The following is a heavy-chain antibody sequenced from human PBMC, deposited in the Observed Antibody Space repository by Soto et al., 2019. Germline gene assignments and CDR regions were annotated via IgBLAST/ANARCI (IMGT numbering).Heavy chain of an antibody. J-gene: IGHJ4*02. CDR1: GHTFTSYG. V-gene: IGHV1-18*01. Sequence: QVHLVQSGAEVKKPGASVKVSCKASGHTFTSYGITWVRQAPGQGLEWMGWISAHNGNTDYAQKLQGRVIVTRDTSTSTAYMELRSLISDDTAVYYCARGRDGDYWGQGALVTVSS. CDR2: ISAHNGNT. D-gene: IGHD6-6*01. CDR3: ARGRDGDY.